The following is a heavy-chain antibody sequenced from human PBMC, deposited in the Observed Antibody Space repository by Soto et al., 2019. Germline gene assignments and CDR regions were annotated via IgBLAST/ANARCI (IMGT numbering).Heavy chain of an antibody. CDR2: ILGGSGKT. Sequence: EVQLLESGGGLVQPGGSLRLSCAAPGFTFSSYAMTWVRQAPGKGLEWVSLILGGSGKTYYADSVKGRFTNARDNSKNTLYLQMNSLGAEDSAVYYCVTGGPIGVSGDDYWGQGTLVTVYS. CDR3: VTGGPIGVSGDDY. J-gene: IGHJ4*02. D-gene: IGHD6-19*01. V-gene: IGHV3-23*01. CDR1: GFTFSSYA.